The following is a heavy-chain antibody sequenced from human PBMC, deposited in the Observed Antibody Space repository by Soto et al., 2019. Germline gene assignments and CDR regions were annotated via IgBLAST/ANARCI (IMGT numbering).Heavy chain of an antibody. J-gene: IGHJ2*01. V-gene: IGHV1-18*04. CDR1: GYTSSIYG. CDR2: ISGYNGNI. Sequence: QGQLVQSGAEVKKPGALVNVSCKASGYTSSIYGISWVRQAPGQGLEWMAWISGYNGNIKYAQKFQGRVTVATDTTTTGAYMELRSLRSDDTAVYYCARDVSGGTYPWFFDLWGRGTLVTVSS. D-gene: IGHD1-26*01. CDR3: ARDVSGGTYPWFFDL.